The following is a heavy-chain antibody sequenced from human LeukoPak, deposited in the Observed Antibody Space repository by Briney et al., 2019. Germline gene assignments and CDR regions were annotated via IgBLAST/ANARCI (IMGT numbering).Heavy chain of an antibody. D-gene: IGHD3-10*01. CDR1: GFTFSSYG. J-gene: IGHJ4*02. CDR2: IRYDGSNK. CDR3: AKEHGSGSYFDY. Sequence: TGGSLRLSCAASGFTFSSYGMHWVRQAPGKGLEWVAFIRYDGSNKYYGNSVKGRFTISRDTSKNTLYLQMNSLRAEDTAVYYCAKEHGSGSYFDYWGQGTLVTVSS. V-gene: IGHV3-30*02.